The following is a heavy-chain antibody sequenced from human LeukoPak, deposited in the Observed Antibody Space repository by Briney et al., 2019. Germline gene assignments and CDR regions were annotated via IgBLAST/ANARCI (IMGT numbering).Heavy chain of an antibody. D-gene: IGHD6-19*01. Sequence: GASVKVSCKASGYTFTSYYMHWVRQAPGQGLEWMGIINPSGGSTSYAQKFQGRVTMTRDTSTSTVYMELSSLRSEDTTVYYCARDHPGRIAVAGTGSGDYYYYYGMDVWGQGTTVTVSS. CDR3: ARDHPGRIAVAGTGSGDYYYYYGMDV. V-gene: IGHV1-46*01. J-gene: IGHJ6*02. CDR1: GYTFTSYY. CDR2: INPSGGST.